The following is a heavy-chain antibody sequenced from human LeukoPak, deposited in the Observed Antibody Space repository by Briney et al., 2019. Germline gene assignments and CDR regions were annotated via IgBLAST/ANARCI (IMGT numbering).Heavy chain of an antibody. CDR2: IYPGDSDT. Sequence: GESLKISCKGSGYSFTSYWIGWVRQMPWKGLEWMGIIYPGDSDTRYSPSFQGQVTISADKSISTAYLQWSSLKASDTAMYYCARSEKVDSSGYFLSDDAFDIWGQGTMVTVSS. D-gene: IGHD3-22*01. J-gene: IGHJ3*02. V-gene: IGHV5-51*01. CDR3: ARSEKVDSSGYFLSDDAFDI. CDR1: GYSFTSYW.